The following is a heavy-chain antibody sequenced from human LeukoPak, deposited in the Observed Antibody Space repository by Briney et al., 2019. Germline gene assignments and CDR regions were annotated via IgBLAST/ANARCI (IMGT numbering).Heavy chain of an antibody. Sequence: GGSLRLSCAASGFTVSTNSMTWVRQAPGKGLEWVSLIYSDASGGSTYYADSVRGRFTISRDNSKNTLYLQMNSLRAEDTAVYYCAKDPDCTSGVCYTFFDYWGQGTLVTVSS. CDR1: GFTVSTNS. J-gene: IGHJ4*02. CDR2: IYSDASGGST. D-gene: IGHD2-8*01. CDR3: AKDPDCTSGVCYTFFDY. V-gene: IGHV3-66*01.